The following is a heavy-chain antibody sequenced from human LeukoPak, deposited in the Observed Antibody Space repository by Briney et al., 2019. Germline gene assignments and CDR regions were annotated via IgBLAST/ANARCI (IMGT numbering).Heavy chain of an antibody. CDR2: ITGSGIT. Sequence: GGSLRLSCAASGFDFSTYNMNWVRQAPGKGLEWVSFITGSGITYYADSVRGRFTISRDNAKNTLYLQMNSLRAEDTAVYYCARAPKGVLAAAEGMDVWGQGTTVTVSS. CDR3: ARAPKGVLAAAEGMDV. D-gene: IGHD6-13*01. CDR1: GFDFSTYN. J-gene: IGHJ6*02. V-gene: IGHV3-48*04.